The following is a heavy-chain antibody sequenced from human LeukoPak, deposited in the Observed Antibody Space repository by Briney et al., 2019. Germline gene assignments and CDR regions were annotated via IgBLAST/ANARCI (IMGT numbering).Heavy chain of an antibody. CDR3: ARSRDIVVVPAAISTDFDS. CDR1: GGTFSSYA. Sequence: SVKVSCKASGGTFSSYAISWVRQAPGQGLEWMGGIIPIFGTANYAQKFQGRVTITADESTSTAYMELSSLRSEDTAVYYCARSRDIVVVPAAISTDFDSWGQGTLVSISS. D-gene: IGHD2-2*01. J-gene: IGHJ4*02. CDR2: IIPIFGTA. V-gene: IGHV1-69*13.